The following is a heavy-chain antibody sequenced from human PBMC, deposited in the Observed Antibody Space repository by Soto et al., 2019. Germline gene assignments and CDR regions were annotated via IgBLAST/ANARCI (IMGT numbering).Heavy chain of an antibody. Sequence: ASVKVSCKASGYTFTSYAMHWVRQAPGQRLEWMGWINAGNGNTKYSQKFQGRVTITRDTSASTAYMELSSLRSEDTAVYYCARQSGITGTYLAYWGQGTLVTVSS. CDR3: ARQSGITGTYLAY. D-gene: IGHD1-7*01. CDR1: GYTFTSYA. J-gene: IGHJ4*02. CDR2: INAGNGNT. V-gene: IGHV1-3*01.